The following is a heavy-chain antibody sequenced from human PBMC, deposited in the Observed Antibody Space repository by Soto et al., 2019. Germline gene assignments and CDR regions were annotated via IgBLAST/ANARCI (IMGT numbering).Heavy chain of an antibody. V-gene: IGHV1-69*01. Sequence: QVQLVQSGAEVKKPRSSVKVSCKASGGTFSSYAISWVRQAPGQGLEWMGGIIPIFGTANYAQKFQGRGTMTEDESTSTAYMELSSLRSEDTAVYYCARDGGPYYYDSSGYYRSYWYFDLWGRGTLVTVSS. CDR1: GGTFSSYA. D-gene: IGHD3-22*01. J-gene: IGHJ2*01. CDR3: ARDGGPYYYDSSGYYRSYWYFDL. CDR2: IIPIFGTA.